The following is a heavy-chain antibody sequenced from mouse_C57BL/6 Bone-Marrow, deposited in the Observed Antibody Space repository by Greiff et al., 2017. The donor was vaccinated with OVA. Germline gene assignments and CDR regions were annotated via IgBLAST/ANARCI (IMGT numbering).Heavy chain of an antibody. J-gene: IGHJ4*01. V-gene: IGHV1-15*01. D-gene: IGHD2-5*01. CDR3: TRGYSNYYAMDY. CDR2: IDPETGGT. CDR1: GYTFTDYE. Sequence: QVQLQQSGAELVRPGASVTLSCKASGYTFTDYEMHWVKQTPVLGLEWICAIDPETGGTAYNQKFNGKAILTADKSSSTAYMELRSLTSEDSAVYYCTRGYSNYYAMDYWGQGTSVTVSS.